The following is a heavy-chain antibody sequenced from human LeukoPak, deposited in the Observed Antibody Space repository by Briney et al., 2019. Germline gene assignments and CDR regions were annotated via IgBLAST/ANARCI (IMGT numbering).Heavy chain of an antibody. V-gene: IGHV3-21*01. CDR1: GFTFSTYS. CDR2: ISSNNRYI. CDR3: ARESCSGGSCYSGNFDP. D-gene: IGHD2-15*01. Sequence: GGSLRLSCAASGFTFSTYSMNWVRQAPGKGLEWVSSISSNNRYIYYADSVKGRFTISRDNAKNSLYLQMNSLRAEDTAMYYCARESCSGGSCYSGNFDPWGQGTLVTVSS. J-gene: IGHJ5*02.